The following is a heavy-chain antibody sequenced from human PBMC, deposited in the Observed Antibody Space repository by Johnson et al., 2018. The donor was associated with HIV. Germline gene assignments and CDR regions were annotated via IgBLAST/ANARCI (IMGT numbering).Heavy chain of an antibody. CDR1: GFIFSSYA. CDR2: IRSDGSDK. D-gene: IGHD4-23*01. CDR3: ARERGYFGNPAFDI. J-gene: IGHJ3*02. Sequence: QVQLVESGGGVVQPGGSLRLSCVASGFIFSSYAMHWVRQAPGKGLEWVAYIRSDGSDKKYADSVKGRFTISRDNSKNTLYLQMNSLRVEDTAMYYCARERGYFGNPAFDIWGQGTMVTVSS. V-gene: IGHV3-30*02.